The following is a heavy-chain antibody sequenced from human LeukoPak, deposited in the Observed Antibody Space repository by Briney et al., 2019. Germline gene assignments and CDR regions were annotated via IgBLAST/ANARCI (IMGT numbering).Heavy chain of an antibody. CDR1: GGSISSGGYY. CDR2: IYYSGST. V-gene: IGHV4-31*03. Sequence: SQTLSLTCTVSGGSISSGGYYWSWIRQHPGKGLEWIGYIYYSGSTYYNPSLKSRVTISVDTSKNQFSLKLSSVTAADTAVYYCARESNIVLMVYDHWGQGTLVTVSS. D-gene: IGHD2-8*01. J-gene: IGHJ4*02. CDR3: ARESNIVLMVYDH.